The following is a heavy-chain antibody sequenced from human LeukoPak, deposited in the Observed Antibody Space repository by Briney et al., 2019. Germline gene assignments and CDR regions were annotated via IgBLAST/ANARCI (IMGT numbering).Heavy chain of an antibody. V-gene: IGHV4-34*01. CDR3: ARGPHFTSSRTRSITMVRGGRHAHGNWFDP. CDR1: GGSISSYY. CDR2: INHSGST. D-gene: IGHD3-10*01. Sequence: PSETLSLTCTVSGGSISSYYWSWIRQPPGKGLEWIGEINHSGSTNYNPSLKSRVTISVDTSKNQFSLKLSSVTAADTAVYYCARGPHFTSSRTRSITMVRGGRHAHGNWFDPWGQGTLVTVSS. J-gene: IGHJ5*02.